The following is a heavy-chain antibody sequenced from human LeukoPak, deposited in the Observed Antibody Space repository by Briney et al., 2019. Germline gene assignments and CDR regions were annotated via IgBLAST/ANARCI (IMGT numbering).Heavy chain of an antibody. V-gene: IGHV3-7*01. CDR2: IKQDGSEK. CDR1: GFTFSSYW. D-gene: IGHD6-13*01. Sequence: GGSLRLSCAAAGFTFSSYWMSWVRQAPGKGLEWLANIKQDGSEKYYVDSVKGRFTISRDNAKNSLYLQMNSLRAEDTAVYYCARAQRPAPGIAAAGPDYWGQGTLVTVSS. J-gene: IGHJ4*02. CDR3: ARAQRPAPGIAAAGPDY.